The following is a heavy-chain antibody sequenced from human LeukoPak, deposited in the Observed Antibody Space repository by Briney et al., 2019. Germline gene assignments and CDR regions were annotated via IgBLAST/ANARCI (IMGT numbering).Heavy chain of an antibody. CDR2: IYSSGRT. D-gene: IGHD6-19*01. Sequence: PSETLSLTCAVYGGSISSSIYYWSWIRQPAWEGLEWIGRIYSSGRTHYSPSLKSRVTISVDTSRNQFSLRLSSVTAADTAVYYCARDRGEGTGWRENLDNWGQGTQVTVSS. CDR3: ARDRGEGTGWRENLDN. V-gene: IGHV4-61*02. CDR1: GGSISSSIYY. J-gene: IGHJ4*02.